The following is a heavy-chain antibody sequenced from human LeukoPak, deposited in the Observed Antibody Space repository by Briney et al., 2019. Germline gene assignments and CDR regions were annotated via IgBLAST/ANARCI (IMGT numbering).Heavy chain of an antibody. CDR2: IYPEDSDT. CDR3: ARQEGSGWYLDY. J-gene: IGHJ4*02. D-gene: IGHD6-19*01. Sequence: GESLKISCKGSGYSFTNYWIAWVRQMPGKGLEWMGIIYPEDSDTRDSPSFQGQVTIPVDKSISTAYLQWSSLKASDTAMYYCARQEGSGWYLDYWGQGTLVTVSS. V-gene: IGHV5-51*01. CDR1: GYSFTNYW.